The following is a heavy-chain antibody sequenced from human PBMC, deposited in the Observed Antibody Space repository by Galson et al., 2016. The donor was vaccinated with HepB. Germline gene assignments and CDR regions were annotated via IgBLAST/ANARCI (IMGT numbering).Heavy chain of an antibody. CDR1: GLTVRSDY. D-gene: IGHD6-6*01. CDR2: IYGGGAT. J-gene: IGHJ4*02. Sequence: SLRLSCAVSGLTVRSDYMNWVRQAPGKGLEWVSVIYGGGATYYPDSVKGRFTISRHTSNNTLYLHMTSLRPEDTAVYYCAREGGGAARRFDSWGQGTLVIVSS. V-gene: IGHV3-53*04. CDR3: AREGGGAARRFDS.